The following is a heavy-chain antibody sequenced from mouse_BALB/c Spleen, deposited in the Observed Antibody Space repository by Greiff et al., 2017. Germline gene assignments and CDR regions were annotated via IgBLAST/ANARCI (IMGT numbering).Heavy chain of an antibody. Sequence: VQLQQSGAELMKPGASVKISCKATGYTFSSYWIEWVKQRPGHGLEWIGEILPGSGSTNYNEKFKGKATFTADTSSNTAYMQLSSLTSEDSAVYYCARWEGLYSCFAYWGQGTLVTVSA. CDR3: ARWEGLYSCFAY. D-gene: IGHD6-5*01. CDR1: GYTFSSYW. J-gene: IGHJ3*01. V-gene: IGHV1-9*01. CDR2: ILPGSGST.